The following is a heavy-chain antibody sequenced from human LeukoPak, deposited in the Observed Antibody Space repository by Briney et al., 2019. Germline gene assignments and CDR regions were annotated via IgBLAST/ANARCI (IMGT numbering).Heavy chain of an antibody. V-gene: IGHV1-18*01. CDR3: ARAIGYDRLTAFDS. D-gene: IGHD3-9*01. Sequence: ASVKVSCKASGYKLNSYGISWERQAPGQGLQWMGWIGPFNDHTNYAQNFQGRVTMTTDTSTSTAYMELKSLTSHDTAICYCARAIGYDRLTAFDSWGQGTLVTVSS. J-gene: IGHJ4*02. CDR2: IGPFNDHT. CDR1: GYKLNSYG.